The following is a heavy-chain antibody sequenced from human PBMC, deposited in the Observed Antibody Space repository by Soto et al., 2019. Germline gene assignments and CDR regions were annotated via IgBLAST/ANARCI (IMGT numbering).Heavy chain of an antibody. CDR3: AKNGQPPYYYYALDV. V-gene: IGHV1-18*01. J-gene: IGHJ6*02. D-gene: IGHD2-8*01. CDR1: GYTFSRYG. CDR2: ISGYNGDT. Sequence: QGQLVQSGGEVKKSGASVKVSCKASGYTFSRYGISWVRQAPGQGLEWMGWISGYNGDTNYAQKVPHRVTMSIDTATDTALMALRSLTSDDTAVYYCAKNGQPPYYYYALDVWGQGTTVTVSS.